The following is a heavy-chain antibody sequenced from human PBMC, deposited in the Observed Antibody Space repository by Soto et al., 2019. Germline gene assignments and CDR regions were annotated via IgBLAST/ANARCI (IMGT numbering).Heavy chain of an antibody. J-gene: IGHJ5*02. CDR1: GFSLTTRGKA. CDR2: IYWDDDK. Sequence: ASGPTLVNPTQTLTVTCTFFGFSLTTRGKAVGWIRQPPGKALEWLALIYWDDDKRYSPSLKSRLAITKDTSKSQVVLTLTNVDPIDTAIYYCAHGDDFLGRDDFLGRDWFDPWGQGMLVTVSS. CDR3: AHGDDFLGRDDFLGRDWFDP. V-gene: IGHV2-5*02. D-gene: IGHD3-3*01.